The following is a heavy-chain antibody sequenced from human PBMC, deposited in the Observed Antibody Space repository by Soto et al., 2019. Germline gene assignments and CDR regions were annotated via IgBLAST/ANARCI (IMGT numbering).Heavy chain of an antibody. CDR1: GYIFIHCF. CDR2: INPSSGTT. CDR3: ARSLGETTSLFDY. J-gene: IGHJ4*02. D-gene: IGHD1-26*01. Sequence: QVQLVQSGAEMKQPGASVKLSCQASGYIFIHCFMHWVRQAPGQGLEWMGGINPSSGTTTYAQKLQGRFTVTRDTSTSTVYMELSSLGSGDTAMYYCARSLGETTSLFDYWGQGSLVTVSA. V-gene: IGHV1-46*01.